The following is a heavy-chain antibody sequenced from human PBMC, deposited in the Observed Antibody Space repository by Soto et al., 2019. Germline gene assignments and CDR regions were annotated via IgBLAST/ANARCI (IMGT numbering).Heavy chain of an antibody. CDR1: GFTLGDYA. D-gene: IGHD6-19*01. J-gene: IGHJ4*02. CDR3: TRDGGIAVKPFDY. Sequence: GGSLRLSCTASGFTLGDYAMSWFRQAPGKGLEWVGFIRSKAYGGTTEYAASVKGRFTISRDDSKSIAYLQMNSLKTEDTAVYYCTRDGGIAVKPFDYWGQGTLVTVSS. V-gene: IGHV3-49*03. CDR2: IRSKAYGGTT.